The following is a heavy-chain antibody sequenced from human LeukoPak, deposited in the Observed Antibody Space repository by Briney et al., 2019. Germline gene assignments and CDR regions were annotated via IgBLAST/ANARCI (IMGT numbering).Heavy chain of an antibody. Sequence: SETLSLTCAVYGGSFSGYYWSWIRQPPGKGLEWIGEINHSGSTNYNPSLKSRVTISVDTSKNQFSLKLSSVTAADTAVYYCARERVGYCSSTSCYTHYYYYYMDVWGKGTTVTVSS. CDR1: GGSFSGYY. V-gene: IGHV4-34*01. CDR3: ARERVGYCSSTSCYTHYYYYYMDV. CDR2: INHSGST. D-gene: IGHD2-2*02. J-gene: IGHJ6*03.